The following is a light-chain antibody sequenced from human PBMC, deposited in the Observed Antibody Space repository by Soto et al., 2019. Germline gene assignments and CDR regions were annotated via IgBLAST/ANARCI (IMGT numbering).Light chain of an antibody. V-gene: IGKV3-20*01. J-gene: IGKJ2*01. CDR1: QGVSSSY. CDR2: GAS. CDR3: HQYGSSPRHT. Sequence: EIXLTQSPGTLSLSPGERVTLSCRASQGVSSSYLAWYQQKPGQAPRLLIYGASSRATEIPDRFSGSRSGTDFSLTISRLEPEDFAVYYCHQYGSSPRHTFGQGTKLEIK.